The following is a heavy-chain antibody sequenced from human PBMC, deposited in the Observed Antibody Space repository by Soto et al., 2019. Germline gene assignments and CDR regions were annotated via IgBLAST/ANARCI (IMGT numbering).Heavy chain of an antibody. CDR1: GFSFSDYT. Sequence: GGSLRLSCAASGFSFSDYTMNWVRQAPGKGLEWVSAISSSSSDYTFYADSVRGRFTISRDNAKKSLYLQMNSLRAEDTAVYYCSRFDYGDYFFDYWGQGTLVTV. CDR3: SRFDYGDYFFDY. D-gene: IGHD4-17*01. J-gene: IGHJ4*02. CDR2: ISSSSSDYT. V-gene: IGHV3-21*01.